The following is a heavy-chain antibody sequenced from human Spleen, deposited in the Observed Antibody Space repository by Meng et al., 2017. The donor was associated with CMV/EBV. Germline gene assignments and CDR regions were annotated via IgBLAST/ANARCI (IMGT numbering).Heavy chain of an antibody. V-gene: IGHV3-23*03. D-gene: IGHD6-19*01. CDR2: IYSGGTST. J-gene: IGHJ4*02. CDR1: GFTFSSYA. Sequence: GESLKISCVASGFTFSSYAMSWVRQAPGKGLEWVSVIYSGGTSTYYADSVKGRFTISRDTSKNTLYLQMNSLRVGDTAVYYCARGRLAVAGWGQGSLVTVSS. CDR3: ARGRLAVAG.